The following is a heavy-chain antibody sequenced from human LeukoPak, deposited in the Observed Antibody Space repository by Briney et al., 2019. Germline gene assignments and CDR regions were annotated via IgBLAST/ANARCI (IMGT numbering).Heavy chain of an antibody. CDR3: ARAPPGTYGMDV. J-gene: IGHJ6*02. Sequence: GGSLRLSCVASGFTFRGYLMHWVRQAPGKGREWVSRIYSDGSSTTYADSVQGRFTISRDNAKNMLYLQMNSLRAEDTAVYYCARAPPGTYGMDVWGQGTTVTVSS. CDR2: IYSDGSST. V-gene: IGHV3-74*01. CDR1: GFTFRGYL.